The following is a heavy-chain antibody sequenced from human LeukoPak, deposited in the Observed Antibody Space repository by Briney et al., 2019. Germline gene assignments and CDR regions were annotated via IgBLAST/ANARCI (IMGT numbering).Heavy chain of an antibody. CDR2: INHSGST. CDR1: GFTFSTYS. CDR3: ARALNARSYYYGSGSYLRHYFDY. D-gene: IGHD3-10*01. V-gene: IGHV4-34*01. J-gene: IGHJ4*02. Sequence: SGGSLRLSCAASGFTFSTYSMNWVRQAPGKGLEWIGEINHSGSTNYNPSLKSRVTISVDTSKNQFSLKLSSVTAADTAVYYCARALNARSYYYGSGSYLRHYFDYWGQGTLVTVSS.